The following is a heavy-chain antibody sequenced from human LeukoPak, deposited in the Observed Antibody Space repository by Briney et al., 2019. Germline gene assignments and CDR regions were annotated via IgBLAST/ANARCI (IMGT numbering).Heavy chain of an antibody. D-gene: IGHD4-17*01. CDR1: GFTFSSYS. CDR2: ISSSSSYI. Sequence: GGSLRLSCAASGFTFSSYSMNWVRQAPGKGLEWVSSISSSSSYIYYADSVKGRFTISRDNAKNSPYLQMNSLRAEDTAVYYCARDRDYVPNYAFDIWGQGTMVTVSS. J-gene: IGHJ3*02. CDR3: ARDRDYVPNYAFDI. V-gene: IGHV3-21*01.